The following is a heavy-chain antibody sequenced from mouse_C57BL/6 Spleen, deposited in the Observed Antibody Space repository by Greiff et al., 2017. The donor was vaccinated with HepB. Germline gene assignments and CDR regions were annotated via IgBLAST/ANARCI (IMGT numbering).Heavy chain of an antibody. CDR1: GFTFSSYA. V-gene: IGHV5-4*01. Sequence: EVQGVESGGGLVKPGGSLKLSCAASGFTFSSYAMSWVRQTPEKRLEWVATISDGGSYTYYPDNVKGRFTISRDNAKNNLYLQMSHLKSEDTAMYYCARDRPFDYWGRGTTLTVSS. J-gene: IGHJ2*01. CDR3: ARDRPFDY. CDR2: ISDGGSYT.